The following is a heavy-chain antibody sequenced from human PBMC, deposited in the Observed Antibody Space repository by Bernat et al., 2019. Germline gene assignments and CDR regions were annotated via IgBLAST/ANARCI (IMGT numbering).Heavy chain of an antibody. Sequence: QVQLVESGGGVVQPGRSLRLSCAASGCTVSSYGMNWGGKAPGKGLEGVGVISYDGSNKYYAYSVSGRFTISIDNSKNTLSLQLNRLSAEATAVYYCAKDHGGKTGAFDYWGQGTLVTVSS. D-gene: IGHD1-1*01. CDR1: GCTVSSYG. CDR3: AKDHGGKTGAFDY. V-gene: IGHV3-30*18. CDR2: ISYDGSNK. J-gene: IGHJ4*02.